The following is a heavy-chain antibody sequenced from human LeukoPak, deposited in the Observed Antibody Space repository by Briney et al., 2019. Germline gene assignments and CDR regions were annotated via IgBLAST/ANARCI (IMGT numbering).Heavy chain of an antibody. Sequence: GGSLRLSCAASGFTFSSYAMHWVRQAPGKGLEWVAAIWYDGSNQYYADSVKGRFTISRDNSKNTLYLQMNSLRAEDTAVYYCANLDILTGQGVDYWGQGTLVTVSS. D-gene: IGHD3-9*01. CDR3: ANLDILTGQGVDY. CDR2: IWYDGSNQ. V-gene: IGHV3-33*06. J-gene: IGHJ4*02. CDR1: GFTFSSYA.